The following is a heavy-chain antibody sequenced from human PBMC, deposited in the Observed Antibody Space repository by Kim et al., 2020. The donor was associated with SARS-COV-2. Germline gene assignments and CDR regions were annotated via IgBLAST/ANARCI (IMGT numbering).Heavy chain of an antibody. D-gene: IGHD1-26*01. CDR2: IGDRDGRI. Sequence: GGSLRLSCAASGFTFRRYAMNWVRQAPGKGLEWVSGIGDRDGRIFYVDSVKGRFTISRDDSQNTLYLQMNSLRAEDTAVYYCAKDLSRGRGYDYWGQGTLVTVSS. J-gene: IGHJ4*02. V-gene: IGHV3-23*01. CDR1: GFTFRRYA. CDR3: AKDLSRGRGYDY.